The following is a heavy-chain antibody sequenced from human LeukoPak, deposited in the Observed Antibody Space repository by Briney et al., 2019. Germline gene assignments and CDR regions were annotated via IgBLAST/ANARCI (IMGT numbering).Heavy chain of an antibody. CDR2: IYPRGGST. Sequence: ASVNVSCKASGDTFSSYYMHWVRQAPAQGLEWMGIIYPRGGSTSYAQKFQGRVIMTRDTSTSTVYMELSSLRSEDTAVYYCAAANYYGSGTLDYWGQGTLVTVSS. D-gene: IGHD3-10*01. V-gene: IGHV1-46*01. J-gene: IGHJ4*02. CDR1: GDTFSSYY. CDR3: AAANYYGSGTLDY.